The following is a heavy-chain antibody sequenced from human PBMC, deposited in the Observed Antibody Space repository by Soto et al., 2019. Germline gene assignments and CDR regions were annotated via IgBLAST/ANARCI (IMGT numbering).Heavy chain of an antibody. CDR3: ASLTPAGGSGSYYKRWFDP. CDR1: GGSISSSSYY. CDR2: IYYSGST. V-gene: IGHV4-39*01. J-gene: IGHJ5*02. D-gene: IGHD3-10*01. Sequence: SETLSLTCTVSGGSISSSSYYWGWIRQPPGKGLEWIGSIYYSGSTYYNPSLKSRVTISVDTSKNQFSLKLSSVTAADTAVYYCASLTPAGGSGSYYKRWFDPWGQGTLVTVSS.